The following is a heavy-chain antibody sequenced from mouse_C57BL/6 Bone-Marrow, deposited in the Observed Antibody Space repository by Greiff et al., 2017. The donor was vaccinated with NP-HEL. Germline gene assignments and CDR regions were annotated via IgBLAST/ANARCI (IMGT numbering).Heavy chain of an antibody. CDR1: GYTFTSYW. J-gene: IGHJ2*01. CDR3: ARRGITTPVGFDY. CDR2: IDPSDSYT. V-gene: IGHV1-69*01. Sequence: QVQLQQPGAELVMPGASVKLSCKASGYTFTSYWMHWVKQRPGQGLEWIGEIDPSDSYTNYNQKFKGKSTLTVDKSSSTAYMQLSSLTSEDSAVYYCARRGITTPVGFDYWGQGTTLTVSS. D-gene: IGHD1-1*01.